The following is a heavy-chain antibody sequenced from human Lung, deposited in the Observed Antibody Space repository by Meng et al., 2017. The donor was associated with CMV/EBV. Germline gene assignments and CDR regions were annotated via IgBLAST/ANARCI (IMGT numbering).Heavy chain of an antibody. CDR3: AKKPVDYADP. D-gene: IGHD4-17*01. CDR2: IYLGDRST. J-gene: IGHJ5*02. Sequence: GESXKISCAASGFTFGTYGMSWVRQAPGKGLEWVAVIYLGDRSTWYGDFVKGRFSIYTDDSKSTVYLQMNSLRAEDTALHYCAKKPVDYADPWGQGTLVTVSS. V-gene: IGHV3-23*03. CDR1: GFTFGTYG.